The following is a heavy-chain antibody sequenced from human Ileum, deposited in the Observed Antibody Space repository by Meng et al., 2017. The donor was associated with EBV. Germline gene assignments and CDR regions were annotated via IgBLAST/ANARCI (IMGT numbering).Heavy chain of an antibody. J-gene: IGHJ4*02. D-gene: IGHD4-17*01. CDR3: ASGRDYAWHS. V-gene: IGHV4-4*02. Sequence: QLQLPAWGPGLVKPSYTLSLSCSVSGDSISSNNWWSWVRQPPGKGLEWIGEIYHSGSTNYNPSFKSRVTMSVDKSKNQISLNLSSVTAADTAVYYCASGRDYAWHSWGRGTLVTVSS. CDR2: IYHSGST. CDR1: GDSISSNNW.